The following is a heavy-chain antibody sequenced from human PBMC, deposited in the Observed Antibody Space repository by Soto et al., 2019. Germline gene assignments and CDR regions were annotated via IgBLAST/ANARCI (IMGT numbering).Heavy chain of an antibody. Sequence: GGSLRLSCAASGFTFSSYVMHWIRQAPGKGLEWVAVIWYDGSNKYYADSVKGRFTISRDNSKNTLYLQMNSLRAEDTAVYYCARTRDYDLPLDYWGQGTLVTVSS. J-gene: IGHJ4*02. D-gene: IGHD4-17*01. CDR3: ARTRDYDLPLDY. V-gene: IGHV3-33*01. CDR1: GFTFSSYV. CDR2: IWYDGSNK.